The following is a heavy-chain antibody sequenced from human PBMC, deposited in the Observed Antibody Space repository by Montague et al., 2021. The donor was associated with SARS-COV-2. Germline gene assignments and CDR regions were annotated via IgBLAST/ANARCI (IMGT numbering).Heavy chain of an antibody. CDR2: IYYSGSA. D-gene: IGHD5-18*01. Sequence: SETLSLTCTVSGGSISSYYWSWIRQPPGKGLEWIGYIYYSGSANYNPSLKSRVTISVDTSKNQFSLKLSSATAADTAVYYCARGNTWEGYSYGFDYWGQGTLVTVSS. CDR3: ARGNTWEGYSYGFDY. CDR1: GGSISSYY. V-gene: IGHV4-59*01. J-gene: IGHJ4*02.